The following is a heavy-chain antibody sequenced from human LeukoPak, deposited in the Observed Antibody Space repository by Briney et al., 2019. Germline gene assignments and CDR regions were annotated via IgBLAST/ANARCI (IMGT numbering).Heavy chain of an antibody. Sequence: GGSLRLSCVASGFTFDTYSMNWIRQAPGKGLEWTSYITDDSKTMYYADSVKGRFTISRDNAKNALYLQMNSLRGEDTAVYYCVARGGWARFDYWGQGALVTVSS. D-gene: IGHD6-19*01. V-gene: IGHV3-48*04. CDR1: GFTFDTYS. CDR2: ITDDSKTM. J-gene: IGHJ4*02. CDR3: VARGGWARFDY.